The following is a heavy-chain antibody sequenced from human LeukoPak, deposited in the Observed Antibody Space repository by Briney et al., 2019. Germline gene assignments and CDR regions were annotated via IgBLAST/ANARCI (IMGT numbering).Heavy chain of an antibody. J-gene: IGHJ4*02. CDR2: ISSSSSYI. CDR1: GFTFSSYS. V-gene: IGHV3-21*01. D-gene: IGHD3-22*01. Sequence: PGGSLRLSCAASGFTFSSYSMNWVRQAPGKGLEWVSSISSSSSYIYYADSVKGRFTISRDNAKNSLYLQMNSLRAEDTAVYYCARAPFYFDSSNYPYFDYWGQGTLVTVSS. CDR3: ARAPFYFDSSNYPYFDY.